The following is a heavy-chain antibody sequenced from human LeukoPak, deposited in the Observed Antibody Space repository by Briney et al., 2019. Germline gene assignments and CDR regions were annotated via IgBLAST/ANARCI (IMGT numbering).Heavy chain of an antibody. CDR3: ANSIAARRKYCDL. CDR2: INHSGST. Sequence: PSETLSLTCAVYGGSFSGYYWSWIRQPPGKGLEWIGEINHSGSTNYNPSLKSRVTISVDRSKNQFSLKLSSVTAADTAVYYCANSIAARRKYCDLWGRGTLVTVSS. J-gene: IGHJ2*01. CDR1: GGSFSGYY. D-gene: IGHD6-6*01. V-gene: IGHV4-34*01.